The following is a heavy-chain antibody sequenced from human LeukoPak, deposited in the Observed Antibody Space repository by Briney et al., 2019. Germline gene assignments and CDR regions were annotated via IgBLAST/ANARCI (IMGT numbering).Heavy chain of an antibody. CDR2: INHSGST. CDR3: ARGNGEIDY. J-gene: IGHJ4*02. Sequence: SETLSLTCAVYGGSFSGYYLSWIRQPPGKGLEWIGEINHSGSTNYNPSLKSRVTISVDTSKNHFSPKLSSVTAADTAVYYCARGNGEIDYWGQGTLVTVSS. V-gene: IGHV4-34*01. D-gene: IGHD4-17*01. CDR1: GGSFSGYY.